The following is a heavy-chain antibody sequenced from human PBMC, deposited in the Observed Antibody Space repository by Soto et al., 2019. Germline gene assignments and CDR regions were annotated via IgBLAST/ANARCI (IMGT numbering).Heavy chain of an antibody. CDR2: INHSGST. Sequence: SETLSLTCAFYGGSFSGYYWTLIRQPPGTGLEWIGEINHSGSTNYNPSLKSRVTISVDTSKNQFSLKLTSVTAADTAVYYCARDKITGPFGYWGQGTLVTVSS. D-gene: IGHD2-8*02. J-gene: IGHJ4*02. CDR3: ARDKITGPFGY. V-gene: IGHV4-34*01. CDR1: GGSFSGYY.